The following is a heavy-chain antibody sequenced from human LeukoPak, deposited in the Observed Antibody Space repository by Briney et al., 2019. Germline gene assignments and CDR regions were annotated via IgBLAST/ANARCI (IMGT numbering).Heavy chain of an antibody. CDR2: IYYSGST. D-gene: IGHD3-16*02. CDR3: ARSPAGRYYFDY. J-gene: IGHJ4*02. Sequence: SETLSLTCTVSGGSISGNYWSWIRQPPGKGLEWIGYIYYSGSTYYNPSLKSRVTISVDTSKNQFSLKLSSVTAADTAVYYCARSPAGRYYFDYWGQGTLVTVSS. V-gene: IGHV4-59*12. CDR1: GGSISGNY.